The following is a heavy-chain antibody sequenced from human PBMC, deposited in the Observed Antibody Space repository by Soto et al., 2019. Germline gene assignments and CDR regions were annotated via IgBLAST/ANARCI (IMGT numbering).Heavy chain of an antibody. CDR2: INPTGGTT. V-gene: IGHV1-46*01. CDR3: ARQPVAGTAFFDY. Sequence: ASVKVSCKASAHTFSSYFMHWVRQAPGQGLEWMGIINPTGGTTTYAQKFQGRITMTRDTSTITAYMEMSSLRSDDTAVYYCARQPVAGTAFFDYWGQGTLVTVSS. J-gene: IGHJ4*02. D-gene: IGHD6-19*01. CDR1: AHTFSSYF.